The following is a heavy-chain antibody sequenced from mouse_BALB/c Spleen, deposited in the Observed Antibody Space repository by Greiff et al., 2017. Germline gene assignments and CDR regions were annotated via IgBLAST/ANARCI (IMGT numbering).Heavy chain of an antibody. CDR3: ARVYGPWFAY. V-gene: IGHV5-6-3*01. CDR2: INSNGGST. CDR1: GFTFSSYG. Sequence: EVMLVESGGGLVQPGGSLKLSCAASGFTFSSYGMSWVRQTPDKRLELVATINSNGGSTYYPDSVKGRFTISRDNAKNTLYLQMSSLKSEDTAMYYCARVYGPWFAYWGQGTLVTVSA. J-gene: IGHJ3*01. D-gene: IGHD1-2*01.